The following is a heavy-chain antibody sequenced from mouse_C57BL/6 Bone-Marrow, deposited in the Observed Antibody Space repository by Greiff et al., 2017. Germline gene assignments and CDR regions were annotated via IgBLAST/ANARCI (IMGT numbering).Heavy chain of an antibody. CDR2: ISDGGSYT. CDR3: ARSVVATDYFDY. D-gene: IGHD1-1*01. Sequence: EVQGVESGGGLVKPGGSLKLSCAASGFTFSSYAMSWVRQTPEKRLEWVATISDGGSYTYYPDNVKGRFTISRDNAKNNLYLQMSHLKSEDTAMYYCARSVVATDYFDYWGQGTTLTVSS. J-gene: IGHJ2*01. V-gene: IGHV5-4*01. CDR1: GFTFSSYA.